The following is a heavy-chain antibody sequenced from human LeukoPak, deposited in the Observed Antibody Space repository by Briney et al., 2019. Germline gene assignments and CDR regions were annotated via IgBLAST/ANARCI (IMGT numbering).Heavy chain of an antibody. Sequence: GESLRLSCAASGFTLSTYWMTWVRQAPEKGLEFVSGIYENGGTTYYADSVKGRFSISRDNSKNTLYLQMDSLRGEDTAVYYCAKDFRIGYSAHFDYWGQGALVTVSS. D-gene: IGHD2-21*01. J-gene: IGHJ4*02. CDR3: AKDFRIGYSAHFDY. V-gene: IGHV3-23*01. CDR1: GFTLSTYW. CDR2: IYENGGTT.